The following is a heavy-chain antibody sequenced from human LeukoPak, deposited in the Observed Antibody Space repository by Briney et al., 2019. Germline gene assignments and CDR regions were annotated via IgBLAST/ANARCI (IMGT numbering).Heavy chain of an antibody. CDR1: GFTFSSYA. V-gene: IGHV3-23*01. CDR3: ANLVGASTYGAFDI. CDR2: ITGSGDGT. J-gene: IGHJ3*02. Sequence: HLWGSLRLSCAASGFTFSSYAMSWVRQAPGKGLEWVSAITGSGDGTDYADSVKGRFTISRDNSKNTLYLQMNSLRAGDTAVYYCANLVGASTYGAFDIWGQGAMVTVSS. D-gene: IGHD1-26*01.